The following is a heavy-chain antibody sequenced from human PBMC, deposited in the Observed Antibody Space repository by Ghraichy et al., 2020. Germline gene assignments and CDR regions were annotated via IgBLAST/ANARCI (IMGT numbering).Heavy chain of an antibody. CDR3: ARQFDFSSGYFLNFDY. CDR1: GFSFSDSW. J-gene: IGHJ4*02. CDR2: IHQEGGRI. V-gene: IGHV3-7*01. Sequence: LSLTCAASGFSFSDSWMSWVRQAPGKGLEWVANIHQEGGRIYYVDSVKGRFTISKDNTKNSVYLQMNSLRAEDTAVYYCARQFDFSSGYFLNFDYWGQGTLVTVSS. D-gene: IGHD3-3*01.